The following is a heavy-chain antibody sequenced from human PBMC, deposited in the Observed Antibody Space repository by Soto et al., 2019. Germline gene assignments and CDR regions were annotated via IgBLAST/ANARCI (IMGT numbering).Heavy chain of an antibody. V-gene: IGHV1-69*13. CDR1: GGTFSSYA. CDR3: ARGFQLRSSWFDP. Sequence: ASVKVSCKASGGTFSSYAISWVRQAPGQGLEWMGGIIPIFGTANYAQKFQGRVTITADESTSTAYMELSSLRSEDTVVYYCARGFQLRSSWFDPWGQGTLVTVYS. D-gene: IGHD2-2*01. J-gene: IGHJ5*02. CDR2: IIPIFGTA.